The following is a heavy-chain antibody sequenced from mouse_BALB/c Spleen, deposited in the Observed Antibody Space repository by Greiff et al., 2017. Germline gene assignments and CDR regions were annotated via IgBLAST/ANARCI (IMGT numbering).Heavy chain of an antibody. Sequence: DVMLVESGGGLVKPGGSLKLSCAASGFTFSSYAMSWVRQSPEKRLEWVAEISSGGSYTYYPDTVTGRFTISRDNAKNTLYLEMSSLRSEDTAMYYCARDRGYGYDGLSFDYWGQGTTLTVSS. D-gene: IGHD2-2*01. CDR2: ISSGGSYT. J-gene: IGHJ2*01. CDR1: GFTFSSYA. V-gene: IGHV5-9-4*01. CDR3: ARDRGYGYDGLSFDY.